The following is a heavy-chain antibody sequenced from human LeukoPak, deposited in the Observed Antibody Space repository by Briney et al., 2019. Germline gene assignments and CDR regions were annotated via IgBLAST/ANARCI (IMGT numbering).Heavy chain of an antibody. CDR3: ARGRYTGDYLSEF. J-gene: IGHJ4*02. Sequence: GGSLRLSCAASGFTFSSYAMNWVRQVPGKGLAWVSSLSGSGRNTNYADSVKGRFTVSRDSSNDIAYLHMNSLRAEDTAVYYCARGRYTGDYLSEFWGQGTLVTVSS. D-gene: IGHD1-26*01. CDR2: LSGSGRNT. V-gene: IGHV3-23*01. CDR1: GFTFSSYA.